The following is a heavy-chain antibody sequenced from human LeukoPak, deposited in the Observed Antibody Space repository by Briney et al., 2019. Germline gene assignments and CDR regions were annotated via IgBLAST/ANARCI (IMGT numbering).Heavy chain of an antibody. J-gene: IGHJ4*02. CDR2: ITSSGSYI. V-gene: IGHV3-21*01. Sequence: PGGSLRLSCAASGFTFNAYSMNWVRQAPGQGLEWVSSITSSGSYIYYRDSLKGRFTVSGDNAKNSLYLQLNSLRDDDTAVYYCARGTDSGYDSTGSFDYWGQGALVTVSS. CDR1: GFTFNAYS. D-gene: IGHD5-12*01. CDR3: ARGTDSGYDSTGSFDY.